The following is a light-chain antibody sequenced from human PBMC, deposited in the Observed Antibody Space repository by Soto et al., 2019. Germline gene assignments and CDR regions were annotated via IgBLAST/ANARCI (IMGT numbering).Light chain of an antibody. Sequence: EIVLTQSPATLSLSPRERATLSCRASQSIASFLVWYQQRPGQAPRLLIYDASNRASGIPARFSGSGSGTDFTLTISSLQPEDFAIYYCHQRSDWPLTFGGGTKVEIK. CDR1: QSIASF. J-gene: IGKJ4*01. V-gene: IGKV3-11*01. CDR3: HQRSDWPLT. CDR2: DAS.